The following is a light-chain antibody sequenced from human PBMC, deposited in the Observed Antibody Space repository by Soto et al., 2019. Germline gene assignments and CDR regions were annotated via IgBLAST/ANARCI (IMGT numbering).Light chain of an antibody. Sequence: EIVLTQSPGTLSLSPGERATLSCRASESVSSSYLAWYQQKLGQAPRLLIYGASSRATGIPDRFSGSGSGTDFTLTISRLEPEDFAVYYCQQDGSSPHTFGQGTKLEIK. CDR1: ESVSSSY. V-gene: IGKV3-20*01. J-gene: IGKJ2*01. CDR3: QQDGSSPHT. CDR2: GAS.